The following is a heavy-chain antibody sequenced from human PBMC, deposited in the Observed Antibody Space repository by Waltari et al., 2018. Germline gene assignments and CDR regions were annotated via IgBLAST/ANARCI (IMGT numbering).Heavy chain of an antibody. J-gene: IGHJ6*02. D-gene: IGHD5-12*01. V-gene: IGHV4-59*01. CDR2: IYYSGST. CDR3: ARGVATIRRYSGMDV. Sequence: QVQLQESGPGLVKPSETLSLTCTVSGGSISSYYWSWIRQPPGKGLEWIGYIYYSGSTNYHPSLKSRVTISVDTSKNQFSLKLSSVTAADTAVYYCARGVATIRRYSGMDVWGQGTTVTVSS. CDR1: GGSISSYY.